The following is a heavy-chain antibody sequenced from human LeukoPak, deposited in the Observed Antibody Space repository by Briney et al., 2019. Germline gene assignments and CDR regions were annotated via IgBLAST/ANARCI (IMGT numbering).Heavy chain of an antibody. J-gene: IGHJ6*02. CDR3: AKDSSSSNYYYYGMDV. D-gene: IGHD6-13*01. CDR1: GFTFSSYA. V-gene: IGHV3-23*01. CDR2: ISGSGGST. Sequence: GGSLRLSCAASGFTFSSYAMSWVRQAPGEGLEWVSAISGSGGSTYYADSVKGRFTISRDNSKSTLYLQMNSLRAEDTAVYYCAKDSSSSNYYYYGMDVWGQGTTVTVSS.